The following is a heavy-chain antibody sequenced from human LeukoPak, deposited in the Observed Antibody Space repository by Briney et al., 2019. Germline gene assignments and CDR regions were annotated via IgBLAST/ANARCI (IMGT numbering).Heavy chain of an antibody. V-gene: IGHV3-30*02. CDR1: GFTFSSYS. CDR2: IRYDGSNK. J-gene: IGHJ4*02. CDR3: AKDGEIMFGGVMIGYFDY. D-gene: IGHD3-16*01. Sequence: GGSLRLSCAASGFTFSSYSMHWVRQAPGKGLEWVAFIRYDGSNKYYADSVKGRFTISRDNSKNTLYLQMNSLRAEDTAVYYCAKDGEIMFGGVMIGYFDYWGQGTLVTVSS.